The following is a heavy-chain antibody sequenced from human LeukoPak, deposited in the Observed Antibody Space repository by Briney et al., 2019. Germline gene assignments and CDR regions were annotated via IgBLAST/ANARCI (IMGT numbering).Heavy chain of an antibody. J-gene: IGHJ5*02. Sequence: PGGSLRLSCAASGFTFDDYAMHWVRQAPGKGLEWVSLISGDGGSTYYADSVKGRLTISRDNSKNSLYLQMNSLRTEDTALYYCAKEGQYCSGGSCYRGWFDPWGQGTLVTVSS. V-gene: IGHV3-43*02. CDR3: AKEGQYCSGGSCYRGWFDP. CDR2: ISGDGGST. CDR1: GFTFDDYA. D-gene: IGHD2-15*01.